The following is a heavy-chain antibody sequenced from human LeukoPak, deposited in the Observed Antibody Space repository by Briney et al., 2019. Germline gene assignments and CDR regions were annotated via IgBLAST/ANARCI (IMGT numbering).Heavy chain of an antibody. D-gene: IGHD5-18*01. V-gene: IGHV1-18*01. J-gene: IGHJ4*02. Sequence: ASVKVSCKASGYTFTSYGISWVRQATGQGLEWMGRISAYNGNTNYAQKLQGRVTMTTDTSTSTAYMELRSLRSDDTAVYYCARGGIQLWSRSPFDYWGQGTLVTVSS. CDR1: GYTFTSYG. CDR2: ISAYNGNT. CDR3: ARGGIQLWSRSPFDY.